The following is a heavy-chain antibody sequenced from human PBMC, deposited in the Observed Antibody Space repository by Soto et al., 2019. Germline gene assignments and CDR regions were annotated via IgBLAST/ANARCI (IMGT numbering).Heavy chain of an antibody. CDR1: GFTFSSYA. V-gene: IGHV3-30-3*01. J-gene: IGHJ4*02. Sequence: GGSLRLSCAASGFTFSSYAMHWVRQAPGKGLEWVAVISYDGSNKYYADSVKGRFTISRDNSKNTLYLQMDSLRAEDTAVYYCAGRSGSSDYWGRGTLVTVSS. D-gene: IGHD3-10*01. CDR3: AGRSGSSDY. CDR2: ISYDGSNK.